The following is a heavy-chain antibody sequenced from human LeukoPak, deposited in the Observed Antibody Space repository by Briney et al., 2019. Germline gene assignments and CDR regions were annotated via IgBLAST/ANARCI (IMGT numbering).Heavy chain of an antibody. J-gene: IGHJ3*02. CDR1: GFTVSSNY. V-gene: IGHV3-53*01. CDR2: IYSGGST. D-gene: IGHD3-22*01. CDR3: ARGYYYDSSGYSDAFDI. Sequence: GGSLRLSCAASGFTVSSNYMSWVRQAPGKGLEWVSVIYSGGSTYYADSVKGRFTISRDNSKNTLYLQMNSLRAEDTAVYYCARGYYYDSSGYSDAFDIWGQGTMVTVSS.